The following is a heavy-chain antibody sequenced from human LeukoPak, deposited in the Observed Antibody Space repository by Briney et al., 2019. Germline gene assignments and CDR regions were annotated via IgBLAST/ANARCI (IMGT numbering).Heavy chain of an antibody. CDR1: GFTFSSYW. CDR2: INTDGSST. J-gene: IGHJ4*02. Sequence: GGSLRLSCAASGFTFSSYWMHWVRQAPGKGLVWVSRINTDGSSTSYADSVKGRFTISRDNAKNTLYLQMNSLRAEDTAVYYCARGTGIVGAPDYWGQGTLVTVSS. V-gene: IGHV3-74*01. CDR3: ARGTGIVGAPDY. D-gene: IGHD1-26*01.